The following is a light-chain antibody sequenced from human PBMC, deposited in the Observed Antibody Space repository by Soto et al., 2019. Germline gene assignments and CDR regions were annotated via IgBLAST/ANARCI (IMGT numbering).Light chain of an antibody. CDR2: ENN. CDR3: QSYYRSLSGYV. J-gene: IGLJ1*01. CDR1: SSNIGAGYE. Sequence: QSVLTQPPSVSEAPGQRVTISCTGSSSNIGAGYEAHWYQQVPGTAPKLLIYENNYRPSGVPDRFSGSKSGTTASLAITGLQDEEDAEDYCQSYYRSLSGYVFGTGTKVTVL. V-gene: IGLV1-40*01.